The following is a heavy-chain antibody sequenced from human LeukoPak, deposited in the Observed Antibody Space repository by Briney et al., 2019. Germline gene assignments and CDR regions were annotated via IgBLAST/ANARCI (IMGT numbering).Heavy chain of an antibody. V-gene: IGHV4-34*01. Sequence: PSETLSLTCAVYGGSFSGYYWSWIRQPPGKGLEWIGEINHSGSTNYNPSLKSRVTISVDTSKNQFSLKLSSVTAADTAVYYCARGSEIVWLRRYNWFDPWGQGTLVTVSS. CDR3: ARGSEIVWLRRYNWFDP. D-gene: IGHD5-12*01. CDR2: INHSGST. CDR1: GGSFSGYY. J-gene: IGHJ5*02.